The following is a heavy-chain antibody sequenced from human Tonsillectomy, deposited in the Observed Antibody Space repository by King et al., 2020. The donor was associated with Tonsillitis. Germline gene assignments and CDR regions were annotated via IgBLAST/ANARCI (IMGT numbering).Heavy chain of an antibody. D-gene: IGHD2-2*01. J-gene: IGHJ6*02. Sequence: VQLVESGGGLVQPGRSLRLSCAASGFTFDDYAMHWVRQAPGKGLEWVSGISWNSGSIGYADSVKGRFTISRDNDKNSLYLQMNSLRAEDTALYYCAKGIHCSSTSCSLNYGMDVWGQGTTVTVSS. V-gene: IGHV3-9*01. CDR3: AKGIHCSSTSCSLNYGMDV. CDR1: GFTFDDYA. CDR2: ISWNSGSI.